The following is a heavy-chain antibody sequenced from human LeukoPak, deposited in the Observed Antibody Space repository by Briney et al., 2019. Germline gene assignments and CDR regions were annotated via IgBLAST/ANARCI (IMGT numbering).Heavy chain of an antibody. V-gene: IGHV3-64*01. CDR2: ISSDGGST. CDR3: ARVGSGYYTDY. D-gene: IGHD3-3*01. J-gene: IGHJ4*02. Sequence: PGGSLRLSCAASGFTFSSYAMYWVRQAPGKGLGYVSAISSDGGSTYYANSVKGRFTISRDNSKNTLYPQMGSLRAEDMAVYYCARVGSGYYTDYWGQGTLVTVSS. CDR1: GFTFSSYA.